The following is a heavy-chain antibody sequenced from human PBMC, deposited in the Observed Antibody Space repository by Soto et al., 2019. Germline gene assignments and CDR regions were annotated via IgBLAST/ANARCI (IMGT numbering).Heavy chain of an antibody. CDR2: ISGSGGST. CDR1: GFTFSSYA. CDR3: AKDPGGGYYDSSGQIDY. V-gene: IGHV3-23*01. D-gene: IGHD3-22*01. Sequence: PGGSLRLSCAASGFTFSSYAMSWVRQAPGKGLEWVSAISGSGGSTYYADSVKGRFTISRDNSKNTLYLQMNSLRAEDTAVYYCAKDPGGGYYDSSGQIDYWGQGTLVTVSS. J-gene: IGHJ4*02.